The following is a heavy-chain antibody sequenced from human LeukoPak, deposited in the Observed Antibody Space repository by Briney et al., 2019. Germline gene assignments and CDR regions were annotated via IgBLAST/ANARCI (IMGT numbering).Heavy chain of an antibody. V-gene: IGHV3-23*01. CDR1: GFTFSSYG. CDR3: AKVAYCGGDCYPEYFQH. J-gene: IGHJ1*01. D-gene: IGHD2-21*02. CDR2: ISGSGGST. Sequence: GGSLRLSCAASGFTFSSYGMSWVRQAPGKGLEWVSAISGSGGSTYYADSVKGRFTISRDNSKNTLYLQMNSLRAEDTAVYYCAKVAYCGGDCYPEYFQHWGQGTLVTVSS.